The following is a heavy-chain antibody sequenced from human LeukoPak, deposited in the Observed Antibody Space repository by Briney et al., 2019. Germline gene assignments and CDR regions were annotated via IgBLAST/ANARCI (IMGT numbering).Heavy chain of an antibody. D-gene: IGHD6-19*01. V-gene: IGHV1-46*01. CDR1: GYTFTSYY. J-gene: IGHJ6*02. Sequence: ASVKVSCKASGYTFTSYYMHWVRQAPGQGLEWMGIINPSGGSTSYAQKFQGRVTMTRDTSTSTVYMELSSLRSEDTAVYYCARPGIAVAGTLPLYYYYGMDVWGQGTTVTGSS. CDR3: ARPGIAVAGTLPLYYYYGMDV. CDR2: INPSGGST.